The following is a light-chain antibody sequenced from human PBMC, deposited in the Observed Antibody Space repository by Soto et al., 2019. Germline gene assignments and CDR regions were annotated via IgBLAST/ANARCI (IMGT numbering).Light chain of an antibody. J-gene: IGKJ5*01. CDR1: QSVSLY. CDR3: QQYGSSPT. V-gene: IGKV3-20*01. CDR2: DAS. Sequence: EIVLPQSPTPLSFSPGERSTLSCTSSQSVSLYLALYQQKPGQAPMLLIYDASSRATGIPDRFSGSGSGTYFTLTISILEPEDFAVYYCQQYGSSPTFGQGTRLEIK.